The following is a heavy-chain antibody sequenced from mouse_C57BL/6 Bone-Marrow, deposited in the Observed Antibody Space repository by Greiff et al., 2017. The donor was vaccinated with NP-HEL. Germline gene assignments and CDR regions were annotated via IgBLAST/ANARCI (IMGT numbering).Heavy chain of an antibody. D-gene: IGHD3-2*02. V-gene: IGHV1-59*01. Sequence: VQLQQPGAELVRPGTSVKLSCKASGYTFTSYWMHWVKQRPGQGLEWIGVIDPSDSYTNYNEKFKGKATLTVDTSSSTAYMQLSSLTSEDSAVYYCAKRHLSLRLDYWGQGTTLTVSS. CDR2: IDPSDSYT. CDR3: AKRHLSLRLDY. CDR1: GYTFTSYW. J-gene: IGHJ2*01.